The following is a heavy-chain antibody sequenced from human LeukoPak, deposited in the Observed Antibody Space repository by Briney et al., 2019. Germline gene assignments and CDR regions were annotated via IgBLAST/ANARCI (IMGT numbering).Heavy chain of an antibody. Sequence: SVKVSCKASGGTLSSYAISWVRQAPGQGLEWMGRIIPILGIANYAQKFQGRVTITADKSTSTAYMELSSLRSEDTAVYYCARGVAAAGWYYFDYWGQGTLVTVSS. J-gene: IGHJ4*02. CDR1: GGTLSSYA. CDR3: ARGVAAAGWYYFDY. CDR2: IIPILGIA. D-gene: IGHD6-13*01. V-gene: IGHV1-69*04.